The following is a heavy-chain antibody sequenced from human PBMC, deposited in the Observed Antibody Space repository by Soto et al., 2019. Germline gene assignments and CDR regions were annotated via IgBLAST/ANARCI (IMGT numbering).Heavy chain of an antibody. CDR2: IYYSGST. CDR3: ARLLYDSSGYYHTWTFDY. V-gene: IGHV4-59*08. J-gene: IGHJ4*02. CDR1: GGSISSYY. Sequence: PSETLSHTCTFSGGSISSYYWSWIRQPPGKGLEWIGYIYYSGSTNYNPSLKSRVTISVDTSKNQFSLKLSSVTAADTAVYYCARLLYDSSGYYHTWTFDYWGQGTLVTVSS. D-gene: IGHD3-22*01.